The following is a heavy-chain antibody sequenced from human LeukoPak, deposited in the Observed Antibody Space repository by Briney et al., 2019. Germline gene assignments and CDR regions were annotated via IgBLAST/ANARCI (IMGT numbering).Heavy chain of an antibody. CDR1: GYSISSGYY. Sequence: SETLSLTCTVSGYSISSGYYWGWIRQPPGKGLEWIGSIYHSGSTYYNPSLKSRVTISVDTSKNQFSLKLSSVTAADTALYYCARVVPHWDRGGSYLWDNTNSSTDISGKKTTV. CDR2: IYHSGST. D-gene: IGHD1/OR15-1a*01. CDR3: ARVVPHWDRGGSYLWDNTNSSTDI. J-gene: IGHJ6*01. V-gene: IGHV4-38-2*02.